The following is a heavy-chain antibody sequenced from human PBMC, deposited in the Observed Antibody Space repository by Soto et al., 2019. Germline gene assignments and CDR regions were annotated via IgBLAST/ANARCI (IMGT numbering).Heavy chain of an antibody. Sequence: EGQLVESGGGLVQPGGSERLSCAASGFTFSSYSMNWVRQAPGKGLEWISYISSSTVTMYYADSVKGRFTISRDNAKNSLYLQMNSLRAEDTAVYYCARDDSGWYLGYWGQGTLVTVSS. J-gene: IGHJ4*02. CDR1: GFTFSSYS. D-gene: IGHD6-19*01. CDR3: ARDDSGWYLGY. CDR2: ISSSTVTM. V-gene: IGHV3-48*01.